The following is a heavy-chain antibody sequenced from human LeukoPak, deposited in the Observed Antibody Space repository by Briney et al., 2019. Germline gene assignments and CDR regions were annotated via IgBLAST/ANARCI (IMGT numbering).Heavy chain of an antibody. CDR2: IYYSGST. J-gene: IGHJ4*02. CDR3: ARGVSGSYCLDY. V-gene: IGHV4-59*01. D-gene: IGHD1-26*01. CDR1: GGSISSYY. Sequence: SETLFLTCTVSGGSISSYYWSWIRQPPGKGLEWIGYIYYSGSTNYNPSLKSQVTISVDTSKNQFSLKLSSVTAADTAVYYCARGVSGSYCLDYWGQGTLVTVSS.